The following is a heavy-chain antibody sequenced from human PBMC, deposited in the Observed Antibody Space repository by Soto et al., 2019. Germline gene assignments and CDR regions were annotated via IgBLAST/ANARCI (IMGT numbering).Heavy chain of an antibody. CDR2: ISYDGSNK. Sequence: QVQLVESGGGVVQPGRSLRLSCAASGFTFSSYGMHWVRQAPGKGLEWVAVISYDGSNKYYADSVKGRFTISRDNSKNTLYLQMNSLRAEDTAVYYCAKGCETWNVRSFDYWGQGTLVTVSS. CDR3: AKGCETWNVRSFDY. J-gene: IGHJ4*02. CDR1: GFTFSSYG. D-gene: IGHD1-1*01. V-gene: IGHV3-30*18.